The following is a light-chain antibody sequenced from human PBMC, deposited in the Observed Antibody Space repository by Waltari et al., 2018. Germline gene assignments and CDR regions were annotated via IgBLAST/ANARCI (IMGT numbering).Light chain of an antibody. Sequence: DIQMTQSPSTLSASVGDRVTITCRASQSVSNWLAWYQQKPGKAPKVLIYKASSLESGVPSRFSGSGSGTEFTLTISSLQPEDFATYYCQQYNSFPITFGQGTRLEIK. V-gene: IGKV1-5*03. CDR1: QSVSNW. J-gene: IGKJ5*01. CDR3: QQYNSFPIT. CDR2: KAS.